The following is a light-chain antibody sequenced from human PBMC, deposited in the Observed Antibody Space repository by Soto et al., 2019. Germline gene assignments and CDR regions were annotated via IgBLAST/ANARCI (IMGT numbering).Light chain of an antibody. J-gene: IGKJ5*01. V-gene: IGKV3-20*01. CDR1: QGIGDT. CDR3: QQYGSSPPIT. CDR2: GAS. Sequence: EVVMTQSPATLSVSPGEGVTLSCRASQGIGDTLAWYQQKPGQAPRLLIYGASSRATGIPDRFSGSGSGTDFTLTISRLEPEDFAVYYCQQYGSSPPITFGQGTRLEI.